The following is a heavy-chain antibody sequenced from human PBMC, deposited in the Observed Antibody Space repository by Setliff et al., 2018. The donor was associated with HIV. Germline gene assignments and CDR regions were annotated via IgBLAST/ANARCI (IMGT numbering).Heavy chain of an antibody. V-gene: IGHV1-69*02. Sequence: SVKVSCKASGGSITSNYITWVRQAPGQGLEWMGRIIPMFGIANNAPNVQGRVTMTTDTSTSTAYMEVRSLRSDDTAVYYCARGYSSSSSYYYGMDVWGQGTTVTVS. D-gene: IGHD6-6*01. CDR2: IIPMFGIA. CDR1: GGSITSNY. CDR3: ARGYSSSSSYYYGMDV. J-gene: IGHJ6*02.